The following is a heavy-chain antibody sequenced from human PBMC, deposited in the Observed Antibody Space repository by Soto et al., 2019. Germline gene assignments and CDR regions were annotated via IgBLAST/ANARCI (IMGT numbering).Heavy chain of an antibody. CDR3: AREGATAVLYNWFDP. J-gene: IGHJ5*02. CDR2: IDPSDSYT. CDR1: GYSFTSYW. Sequence: PGESLKISCKGSGYSFTSYWISWVRQMPGKGLEWMGRIDPSDSYTNYSPSVQGHVTISADKSISTAYLQWSGLKASDTGMCVWAREGATAVLYNWFDPWGQGTLVTVSS. D-gene: IGHD1-26*01. V-gene: IGHV5-10-1*01.